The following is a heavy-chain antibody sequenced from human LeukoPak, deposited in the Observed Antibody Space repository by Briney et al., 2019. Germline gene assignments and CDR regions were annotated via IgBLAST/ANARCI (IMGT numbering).Heavy chain of an antibody. Sequence: GASVKVSCKASGGTFSSYAISWVRQAPGQGLEWMGGIIPIFGTANYAQKFQGRATITADESTSTAYMELSSLRSEDTAVYYCARVGKGNGYSGYQRLMDYWGQGTLVTVSS. CDR1: GGTFSSYA. CDR3: ARVGKGNGYSGYQRLMDY. CDR2: IIPIFGTA. J-gene: IGHJ4*02. V-gene: IGHV1-69*13. D-gene: IGHD5-12*01.